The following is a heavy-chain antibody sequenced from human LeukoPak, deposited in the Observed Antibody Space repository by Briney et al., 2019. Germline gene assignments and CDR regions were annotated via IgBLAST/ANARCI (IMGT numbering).Heavy chain of an antibody. CDR3: ARDRYGDYWFDP. V-gene: IGHV3-7*01. CDR1: GLTFSSHW. CDR2: IKQDGSEK. Sequence: GGSLRLSCAASGLTFSSHWMSWVRQAPGKGLEWVANIKQDGSEKYYVDSVKGRFTISRDNAKNSLYLQMNSLRAEDTAVYYCARDRYGDYWFDPWGQGTLVTVSS. D-gene: IGHD4-17*01. J-gene: IGHJ5*02.